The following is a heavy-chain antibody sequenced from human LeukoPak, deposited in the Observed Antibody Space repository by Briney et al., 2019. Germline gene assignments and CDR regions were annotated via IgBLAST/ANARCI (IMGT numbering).Heavy chain of an antibody. D-gene: IGHD1-1*01. Sequence: PSETLSLTCTVSGGSISSGSYYWSWIRQPAGKGLEWIGRIYTSGSTNYNPSLKSRVTMSVDTSKNQFSLKLSSVTAADTAVYYCARGTAPPDYWGQGTLVTVSS. V-gene: IGHV4-61*02. CDR1: GGSISSGSYY. CDR2: IYTSGST. J-gene: IGHJ4*02. CDR3: ARGTAPPDY.